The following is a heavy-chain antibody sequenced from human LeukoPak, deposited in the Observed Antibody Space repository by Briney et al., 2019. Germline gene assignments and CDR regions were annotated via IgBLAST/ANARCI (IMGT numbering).Heavy chain of an antibody. CDR1: GFVFGDYY. D-gene: IGHD5-24*01. CDR2: ISSGTINHS. J-gene: IGHJ3*01. CDR3: ARWLQFKVGLDV. Sequence: PGGTLRLSCKASGFVFGDYYMNWIRQAPGKGLECLSYISSGTINHSNYADSVKGRFTISRDNARNSLYLQMNSLRGEDTAVYYCARWLQFKVGLDVWGHGTMVTVSS. V-gene: IGHV3-11*06.